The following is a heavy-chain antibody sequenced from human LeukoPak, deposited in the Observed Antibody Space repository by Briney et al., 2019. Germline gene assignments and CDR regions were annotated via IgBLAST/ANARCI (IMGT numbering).Heavy chain of an antibody. CDR3: ARDCKKPCYDSGGYVHY. Sequence: GGSLRLSCAASGFTFSSYSMNWVRQAPGKGLEWVSSISSSSSYIYYADSVKGRFTISRDNAKNSLYLQMNSLRAEDTAVYYCARDCKKPCYDSGGYVHYWGQGTLVTVSS. D-gene: IGHD3-22*01. CDR1: GFTFSSYS. V-gene: IGHV3-21*01. CDR2: ISSSSSYI. J-gene: IGHJ4*02.